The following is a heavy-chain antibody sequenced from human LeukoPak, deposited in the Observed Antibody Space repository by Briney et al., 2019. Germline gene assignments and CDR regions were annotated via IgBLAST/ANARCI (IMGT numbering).Heavy chain of an antibody. V-gene: IGHV3-23*01. J-gene: IGHJ4*02. Sequence: GGSLRLSCAASGFTVSDYSMSWVRQAPGKGLEWVSAISGSGVSTYYADSVKGRFTISRDNSKNTLHLQMNSLRAEDTAVYYCAKDTGSGYDYFSYYFDYWGQGTLVTVSS. CDR2: ISGSGVST. CDR3: AKDTGSGYDYFSYYFDY. CDR1: GFTVSDYS. D-gene: IGHD5-12*01.